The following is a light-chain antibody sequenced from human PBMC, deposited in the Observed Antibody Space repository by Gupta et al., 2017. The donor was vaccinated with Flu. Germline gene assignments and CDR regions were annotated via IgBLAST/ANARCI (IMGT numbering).Light chain of an antibody. Sequence: DTQMTQSPCTLSACLADRVTITVRASQSISGRLAWFQHKPGKAPKLLIYKGSSLKSGVPSRFSGSGSVTEFTLTIDGLQPDEFAPYYCQQYYTAPITFGRGTRLEIK. CDR3: QQYYTAPIT. CDR2: KGS. J-gene: IGKJ4*01. V-gene: IGKV1-5*03. CDR1: QSISGR.